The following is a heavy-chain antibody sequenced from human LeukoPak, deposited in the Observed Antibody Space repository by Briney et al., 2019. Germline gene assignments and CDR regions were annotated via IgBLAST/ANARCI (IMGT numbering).Heavy chain of an antibody. CDR2: ISYDGSNK. CDR1: GFTFSSYG. J-gene: IGHJ4*02. V-gene: IGHV3-30*03. CDR3: ARAGYSSGWSYYYFDY. Sequence: PGGSLRLSCAASGFTFSSYGMHWVRQAPGKGLEWVAVISYDGSNKYYADSVKGRFTISRDNAKNSLYLQMNSLRGEDTAIYYCARAGYSSGWSYYYFDYWGQGTLVTVSS. D-gene: IGHD6-19*01.